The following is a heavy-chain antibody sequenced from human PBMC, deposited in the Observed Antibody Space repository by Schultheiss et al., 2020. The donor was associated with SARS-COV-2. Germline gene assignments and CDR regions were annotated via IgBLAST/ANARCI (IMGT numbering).Heavy chain of an antibody. V-gene: IGHV1-69*13. CDR2: IIPIFGTA. Sequence: SVKVSCKASGGTFSSYAISWVRQAPGQGLEWMGGIIPIFGTANYAQKFQGRVTITADESTSTAYMELSSLRSEDTAVYYCARDPSDYYDSNGYYFFLGFDYWGQGTLVTVSS. J-gene: IGHJ4*02. CDR3: ARDPSDYYDSNGYYFFLGFDY. CDR1: GGTFSSYA. D-gene: IGHD3-22*01.